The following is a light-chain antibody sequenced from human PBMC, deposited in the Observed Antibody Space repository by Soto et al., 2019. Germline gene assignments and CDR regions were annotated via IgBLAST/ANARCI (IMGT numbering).Light chain of an antibody. CDR3: QQYYYYST. V-gene: IGKV1-5*01. Sequence: DIQMTQSPSTLSSSIGDRVTITCRASQSLNGRLAWYQQRPGHVPNLLIYDVSTLETGVPSRFSGTGSETEFTLTISGLQPDDFATYYCQQYYYYSTFGPGTKVEIK. J-gene: IGKJ1*01. CDR2: DVS. CDR1: QSLNGR.